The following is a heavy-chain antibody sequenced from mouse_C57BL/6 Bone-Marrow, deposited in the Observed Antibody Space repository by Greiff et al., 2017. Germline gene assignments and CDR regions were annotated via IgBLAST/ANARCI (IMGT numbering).Heavy chain of an antibody. CDR1: GYTFTDYY. D-gene: IGHD4-1*01. Sequence: QVQLQQSGAELVKPGASVKISCKASGYTFTDYYMNWVKQTPGQGLEWVGKIGPGSGSTYSNEKFKGNATLTADKSSSPAYMQRISLTSEDSAVYFSARTGTDYWGQGTTLTVSS. V-gene: IGHV1-77*01. CDR2: IGPGSGST. J-gene: IGHJ2*01. CDR3: ARTGTDY.